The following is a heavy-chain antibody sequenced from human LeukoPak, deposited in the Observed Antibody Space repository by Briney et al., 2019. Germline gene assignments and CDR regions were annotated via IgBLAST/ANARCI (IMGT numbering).Heavy chain of an antibody. V-gene: IGHV5-51*01. Sequence: GESLKISCKGSGYSFTSYWIGWVRQMPGKGLEWMGIIHPGDSDTRYSPSFQGQVTISADKSISTAYLQWSSLKASDTAMYYCATINSYHGSWGAFDIWGQGTMVTVSS. CDR2: IHPGDSDT. CDR1: GYSFTSYW. CDR3: ATINSYHGSWGAFDI. D-gene: IGHD5-18*01. J-gene: IGHJ3*02.